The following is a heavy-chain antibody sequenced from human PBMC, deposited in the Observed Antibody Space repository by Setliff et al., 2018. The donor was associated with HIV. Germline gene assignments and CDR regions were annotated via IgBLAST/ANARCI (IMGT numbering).Heavy chain of an antibody. CDR2: IIPIYGTG. Sequence: SVKVSCKASGGTFSTYAISWVRQAPGQGLEWMGGIIPIYGTGDYAQKFQGRVTITADESTSTAHMELSSLRSEDTAVYYCASSKDSIVEVTVGRWIENYYYMDVWGKGTTVTVSS. CDR3: ASSKDSIVEVTVGRWIENYYYMDV. CDR1: GGTFSTYA. J-gene: IGHJ6*03. D-gene: IGHD2-2*01. V-gene: IGHV1-69*13.